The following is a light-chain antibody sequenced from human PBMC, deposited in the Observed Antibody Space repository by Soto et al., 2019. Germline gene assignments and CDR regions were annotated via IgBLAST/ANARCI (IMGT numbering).Light chain of an antibody. V-gene: IGKV4-1*01. J-gene: IGKJ1*01. CDR2: LGS. CDR3: MQALQTPWT. Sequence: DIVMTQSPDSLAVSLGERATINCESSQSVFYSSNNKNYLAWYLQKPGQSPQLXIYLGSNRESGVPDRFSGSGSGTDCTRKISRVEAEDVGVYYCMQALQTPWTFGQGTKVDIK. CDR1: QSVFYSSNNKNY.